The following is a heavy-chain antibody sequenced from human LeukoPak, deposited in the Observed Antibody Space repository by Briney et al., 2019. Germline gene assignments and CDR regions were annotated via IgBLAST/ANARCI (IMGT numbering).Heavy chain of an antibody. Sequence: PGGSLRLSCAASGFTFSSYSMNWVRQAPGKGLEWVSYIGSSSSTIYYADSVKGRFTISRDNAKNSLYLQMNSLRAEDTAVYYCARLGDRYCSSTSCAPYNWFDPWGQGTLVTVSS. CDR1: GFTFSSYS. CDR2: IGSSSSTI. J-gene: IGHJ5*02. D-gene: IGHD2-2*01. V-gene: IGHV3-48*01. CDR3: ARLGDRYCSSTSCAPYNWFDP.